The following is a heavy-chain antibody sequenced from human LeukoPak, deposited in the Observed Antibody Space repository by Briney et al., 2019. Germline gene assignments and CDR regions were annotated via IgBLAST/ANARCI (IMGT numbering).Heavy chain of an antibody. Sequence: SEALSLTCTVSGGSISSSSYYWGWIRQPPGKGLEWIGSIYYSGSTYYNPSLKSRVTISVDTSKNQFSLKLSSVTAADTAVYYCVRQGIVGATSDPPLDYWGQGTLVTVSS. CDR1: GGSISSSSYY. J-gene: IGHJ4*02. CDR3: VRQGIVGATSDPPLDY. V-gene: IGHV4-39*01. D-gene: IGHD1-26*01. CDR2: IYYSGST.